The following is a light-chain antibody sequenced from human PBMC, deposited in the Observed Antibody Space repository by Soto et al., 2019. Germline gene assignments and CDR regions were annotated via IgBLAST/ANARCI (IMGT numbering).Light chain of an antibody. Sequence: EIVLTQSPDTLSLPPGERATLSCRASQIVSSNFLAWFQQKPGQAPRLLIYGASSRATGIPDRFSGSGSGTDFTLTISRLEPEDFAVYYCQQYGSSPPYTFGQGTRLETK. V-gene: IGKV3-20*01. J-gene: IGKJ5*01. CDR3: QQYGSSPPYT. CDR2: GAS. CDR1: QIVSSNF.